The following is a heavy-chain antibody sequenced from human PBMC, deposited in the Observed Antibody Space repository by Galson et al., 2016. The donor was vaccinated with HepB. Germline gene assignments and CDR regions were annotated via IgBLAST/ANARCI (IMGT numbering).Heavy chain of an antibody. Sequence: SLRLSCAASGFTFSDYYMSWIRQAPGKGLEWVSYISTSSSYTNYADSVKGRFTISRDNAKNSLYLQMNSLRAEDTAVYYCARVPAVAATDYWGQGTTVTVSS. V-gene: IGHV3-11*06. J-gene: IGHJ4*03. CDR1: GFTFSDYY. CDR2: ISTSSSYT. CDR3: ARVPAVAATDY. D-gene: IGHD6-19*01.